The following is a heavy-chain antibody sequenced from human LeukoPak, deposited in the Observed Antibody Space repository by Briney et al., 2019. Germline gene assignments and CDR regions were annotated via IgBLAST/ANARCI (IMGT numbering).Heavy chain of an antibody. J-gene: IGHJ3*02. CDR1: GGSISSGGYY. V-gene: IGHV4-39*07. Sequence: PSETLSLTCTVSGGSISSGGYYWSWIRQPPGKGLEWIGEINHSGSTNYNPSLKSRVTISVDTSKNQFSLKLSSVTAADTAVYYCARGRGKKHDIWGQGTMVTVSS. CDR2: INHSGST. CDR3: ARGRGKKHDI. D-gene: IGHD3-10*01.